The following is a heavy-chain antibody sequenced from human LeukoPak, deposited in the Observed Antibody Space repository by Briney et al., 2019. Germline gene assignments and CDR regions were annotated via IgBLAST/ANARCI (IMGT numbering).Heavy chain of an antibody. CDR2: IWYDGSNK. CDR1: GFTFSSYG. V-gene: IGHV3-33*01. Sequence: GGSLRLSCAASGFTFSSYGMHWVRQAPGKGLEWVAVIWYDGSNKYYADSVKGQFTISRDNSKNTLYLQMNSLRAEDTAVYYCARSRSYYYDSSGSGGNAFDIWGQGTMVTVSS. D-gene: IGHD3-22*01. CDR3: ARSRSYYYDSSGSGGNAFDI. J-gene: IGHJ3*02.